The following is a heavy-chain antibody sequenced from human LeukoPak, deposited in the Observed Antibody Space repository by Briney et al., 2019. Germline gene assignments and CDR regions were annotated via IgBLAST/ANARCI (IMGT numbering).Heavy chain of an antibody. J-gene: IGHJ4*02. CDR2: IYHSGST. Sequence: SETLSLTCTVSGYSISSGYYWGWIRQPPGKGLEWIGFIYHSGSTYYNPSLKSRVTISVDTSKNQFSLKLNSVTAADTAIYYCAKSGGYGLIDYWGQGTLVTVSS. V-gene: IGHV4-38-2*02. D-gene: IGHD1-26*01. CDR3: AKSGGYGLIDY. CDR1: GYSISSGYY.